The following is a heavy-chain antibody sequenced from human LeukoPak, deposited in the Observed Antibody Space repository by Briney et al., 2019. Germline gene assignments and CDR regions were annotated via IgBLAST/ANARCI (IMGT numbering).Heavy chain of an antibody. J-gene: IGHJ6*03. CDR2: ISAYNGNT. D-gene: IGHD2-8*02. CDR1: GYTFTSYG. V-gene: IGHV1-18*01. Sequence: ASVKVSCKASGYTFTSYGISWVRQAPGQGLEWMGWISAYNGNTNYAQKLQGRVTMTTDTSTSTAYMELRSLRSDDTAVYYCARDRTYWFTSYYYSMDVWGKGTTVTISS. CDR3: ARDRTYWFTSYYYSMDV.